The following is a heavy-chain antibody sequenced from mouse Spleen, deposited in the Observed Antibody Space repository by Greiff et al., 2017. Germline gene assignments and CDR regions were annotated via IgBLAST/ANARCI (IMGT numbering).Heavy chain of an antibody. D-gene: IGHD2-3*01. CDR2: IDPANGNT. Sequence: EVKLQESGAELVKPGASVKLSCTASGFNFKDTYMPWVKQRPEQGLEWIGRIDPANGNTKYDANFQGKATITADTASNTAYLQLSSLTSEDTAVYYSARDGNYFDYWGQGTTLTVSS. J-gene: IGHJ2*01. CDR1: GFNFKDTY. CDR3: ARDGNYFDY. V-gene: IGHV14-3*02.